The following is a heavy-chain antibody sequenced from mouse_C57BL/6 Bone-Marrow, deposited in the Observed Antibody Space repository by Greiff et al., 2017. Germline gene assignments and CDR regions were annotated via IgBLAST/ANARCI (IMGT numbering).Heavy chain of an antibody. J-gene: IGHJ4*01. Sequence: QVQLQQPGAELVKPGASVKLSCKASGYTFTSYWMHWVKQRPGRGLEWIGRFDPNSGGTKYNEKFKSKATLTVDKPSSTAYMQLSSLTSEDSAVYYCARDYGSYYYAMDYWGQGTSVTVSS. V-gene: IGHV1-72*01. CDR1: GYTFTSYW. CDR3: ARDYGSYYYAMDY. D-gene: IGHD1-1*01. CDR2: FDPNSGGT.